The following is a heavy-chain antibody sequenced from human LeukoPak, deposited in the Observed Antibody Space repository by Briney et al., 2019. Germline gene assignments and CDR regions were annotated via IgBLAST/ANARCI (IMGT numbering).Heavy chain of an antibody. CDR2: ISYDGSNK. CDR3: ARGGFIAVAGNLNY. D-gene: IGHD6-19*01. Sequence: GGSLRLSCAASGFTFSSYAMHWVRQAPGKGLEWVAVISYDGSNKYYADSVKGRFTISRDNSKNTLYLQMNSLRAEDTAVYYCARGGFIAVAGNLNYWGQGTLVTVSS. V-gene: IGHV3-30*04. J-gene: IGHJ4*02. CDR1: GFTFSSYA.